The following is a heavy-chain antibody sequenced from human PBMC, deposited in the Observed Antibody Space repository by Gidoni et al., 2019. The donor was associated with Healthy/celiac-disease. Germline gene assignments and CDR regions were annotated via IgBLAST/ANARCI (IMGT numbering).Heavy chain of an antibody. CDR2: ISRSSSTI. CDR3: ARDLGTRDILLDY. CDR1: GFTFSSYS. D-gene: IGHD5-12*01. Sequence: EVQLVESGGGLVQPGGSLRLSCAASGFTFSSYSMNWVRQAPGKGLEWVSYISRSSSTIYYADSVKGRFTISRDNAKNSLYLQMNSLRAEDTAVYYCARDLGTRDILLDYWGQGTLVTVSS. V-gene: IGHV3-48*01. J-gene: IGHJ4*02.